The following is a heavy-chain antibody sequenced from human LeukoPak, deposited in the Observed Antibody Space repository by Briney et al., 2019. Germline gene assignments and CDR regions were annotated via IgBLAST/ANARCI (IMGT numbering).Heavy chain of an antibody. V-gene: IGHV3-74*01. J-gene: IGHJ4*02. CDR3: AKEGFDS. CDR1: GFSFTNYW. Sequence: GGSLRLSCAASGFSFTNYWMHWVRQAPGKGLVWVSHINSDGSATRYADSVKGRFTISRDNSKNTLYLQMNSLRAEDTAVYYCAKEGFDSWGQGTLVTVSS. CDR2: INSDGSAT.